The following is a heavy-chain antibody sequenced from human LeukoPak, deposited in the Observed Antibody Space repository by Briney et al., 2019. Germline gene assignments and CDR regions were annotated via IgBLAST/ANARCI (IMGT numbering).Heavy chain of an antibody. D-gene: IGHD1-26*01. V-gene: IGHV1-2*02. CDR2: INPDSGGT. CDR3: ARGPSTGSYDS. Sequence: GASGKVSCKGSGYTFTGYYIHWMRQAPGQGLEWMGWINPDSGGTIYAQNFQGRVTMTRDTSISTAYMELSRVRSDDTAVYYCARGPSTGSYDSWGQGTLVTVSS. J-gene: IGHJ4*02. CDR1: GYTFTGYY.